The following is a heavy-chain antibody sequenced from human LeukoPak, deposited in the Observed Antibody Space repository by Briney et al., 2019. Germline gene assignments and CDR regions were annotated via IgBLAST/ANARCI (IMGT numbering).Heavy chain of an antibody. CDR2: IWYDGSNK. J-gene: IGHJ4*02. CDR1: GFSFNTYA. Sequence: GGSLRLSCATSGFSFNTYAMSWVRQAPGKGLEWVAVIWYDGSNKYYADSVEGRFTISRDNSKNTLYLQMNSLRAEDTAVYYCARELGSFSLDYWGQGTLVTVSS. D-gene: IGHD1-26*01. CDR3: ARELGSFSLDY. V-gene: IGHV3-33*08.